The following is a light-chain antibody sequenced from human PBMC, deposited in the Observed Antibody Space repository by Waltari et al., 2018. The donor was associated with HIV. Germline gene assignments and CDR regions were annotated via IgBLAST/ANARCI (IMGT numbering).Light chain of an antibody. J-gene: IGLJ3*02. CDR2: RNN. CDR1: SSNIGSNF. Sequence: QSVLSQPPSASGTPGQRVTISCSGSSSNIGSNFVYWYQQFPGTAPKLLIYRNNQRPSGVPDRFSGSKSGTSASLASSGLRSEDEAEYYCAAWEDSLSGLWVFGGGTKLTVL. CDR3: AAWEDSLSGLWV. V-gene: IGLV1-47*01.